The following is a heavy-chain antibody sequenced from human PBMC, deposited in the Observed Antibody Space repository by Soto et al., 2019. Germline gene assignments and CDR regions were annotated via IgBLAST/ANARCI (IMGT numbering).Heavy chain of an antibody. CDR3: ASSDIVVVPAMDV. J-gene: IGHJ6*02. V-gene: IGHV4-31*03. Sequence: PSETLSLTCTVSGGSISSGGYYWSWIRQHPGKGLEWIGYIYYSGSTYYNPSLKSRVTISVDTSKNQFSLKLSSVTAADTAVYYCASSDIVVVPAMDVWGQGTTVTVSS. D-gene: IGHD2-2*01. CDR1: GGSISSGGYY. CDR2: IYYSGST.